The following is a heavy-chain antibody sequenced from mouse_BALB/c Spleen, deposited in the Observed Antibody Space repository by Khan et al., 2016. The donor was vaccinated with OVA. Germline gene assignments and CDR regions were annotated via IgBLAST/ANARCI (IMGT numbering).Heavy chain of an antibody. CDR2: ISSGGST. Sequence: EVQLLETGGDSVKPGGSLKLSCAVSGFTFSTYAMSWVRQTPEKRLAWVASISSGGSTYYPDSVKGRFTISRDNARNIVYLQMTSLRSEDMAMYYCAREAYRYDEYYFDYWGQGTTLTVSS. CDR1: GFTFSTYA. D-gene: IGHD2-14*01. CDR3: AREAYRYDEYYFDY. J-gene: IGHJ2*01. V-gene: IGHV5-6-5*01.